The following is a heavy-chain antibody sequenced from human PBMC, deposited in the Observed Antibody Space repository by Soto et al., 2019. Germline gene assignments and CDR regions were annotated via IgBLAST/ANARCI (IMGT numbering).Heavy chain of an antibody. Sequence: EVQLVESGGGLVQPGRSLRLSCAASGFTFDDYAMHWVRQAPGKGLEWVSGISWNSGSIGYADSVKGRFTISRDNAKNTLYLQMNSLRAEDTALYYCAKDLYSSGWSGLDYWGQVTLVTVSS. V-gene: IGHV3-9*01. J-gene: IGHJ4*02. D-gene: IGHD6-19*01. CDR1: GFTFDDYA. CDR2: ISWNSGSI. CDR3: AKDLYSSGWSGLDY.